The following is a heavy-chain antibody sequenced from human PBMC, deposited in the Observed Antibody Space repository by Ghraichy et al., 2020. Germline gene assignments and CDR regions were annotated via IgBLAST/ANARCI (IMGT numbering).Heavy chain of an antibody. CDR2: IIPILGIA. Sequence: SVKVSCKASGGTFSSYTISWVRQAPGQGLEWMGRIIPILGIANYAQKFQGRVTITADKSTSTAYMELSSLRSEDTAVYYCARTYPLRFLEWLLDGDLNYYYYGMDVWGQGTTVTVSS. CDR1: GGTFSSYT. J-gene: IGHJ6*02. V-gene: IGHV1-69*02. D-gene: IGHD3-3*01. CDR3: ARTYPLRFLEWLLDGDLNYYYYGMDV.